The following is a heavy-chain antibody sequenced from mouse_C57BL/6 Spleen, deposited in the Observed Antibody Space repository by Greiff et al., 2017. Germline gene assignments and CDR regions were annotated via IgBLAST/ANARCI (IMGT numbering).Heavy chain of an antibody. V-gene: IGHV1-52*01. CDR3: AREGLYYSNYVGFDY. CDR2: IDPSDSET. D-gene: IGHD2-5*01. Sequence: QVQLQQPGAKLVRPGSSVKLSCKASGYTFTSYWMHWVKQRPIQGLEWIGNIDPSDSETHYNQKFKDKATLTVDKSSSTAYMQLSSLTSEDSAVYYCAREGLYYSNYVGFDYWGQGTTLTVSS. CDR1: GYTFTSYW. J-gene: IGHJ2*01.